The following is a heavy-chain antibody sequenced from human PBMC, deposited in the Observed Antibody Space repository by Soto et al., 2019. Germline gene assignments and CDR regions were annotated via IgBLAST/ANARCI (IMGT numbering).Heavy chain of an antibody. D-gene: IGHD2-2*01. CDR3: VPLCRYCSTTTPS. J-gene: IGHJ4*02. CDR1: GFTFSSYA. V-gene: IGHV3-23*01. Sequence: EVQLLESGGGLVQPGGSLRLSCAASGFTFSSYAMSWVRQAPRKGLEWVSAISGNGGDYTYYADSVKGRFTISRDNSKNTLYLQMNSLRAEDTAVYYCVPLCRYCSTTTPSWGQGTLVTVSS. CDR2: ISGNGGDYT.